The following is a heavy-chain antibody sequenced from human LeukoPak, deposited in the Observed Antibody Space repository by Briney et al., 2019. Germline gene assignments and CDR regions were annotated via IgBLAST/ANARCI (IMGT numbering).Heavy chain of an antibody. CDR1: GGSISSSNW. CDR3: ASCREWLVRGFDP. D-gene: IGHD6-19*01. Sequence: SETLSLTCAVSGGSISSSNWWSWVRQPPGKGLEWIGEIYHSGSTNYNPSLKSRVTISVDKSKNQFSLKLSSVTAADTAVYYCASCREWLVRGFDPWGQGTLVTVSS. V-gene: IGHV4-4*02. CDR2: IYHSGST. J-gene: IGHJ5*02.